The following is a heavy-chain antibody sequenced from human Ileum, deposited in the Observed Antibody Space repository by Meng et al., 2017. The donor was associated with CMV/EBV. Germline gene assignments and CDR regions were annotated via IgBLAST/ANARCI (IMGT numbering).Heavy chain of an antibody. Sequence: GESLKISCAASGFAFSTYDMTWVRQAPGRGLEWVSAISCRDGTTFYADSVRGRFLISKDSVENTLHLQMNSLRVEDTALYYCAKGGWVDYLGPGTLVTVSS. CDR1: GFAFSTYD. CDR2: ISCRDGTT. V-gene: IGHV3-23*01. D-gene: IGHD1-26*01. J-gene: IGHJ4*02. CDR3: AKGGWVDY.